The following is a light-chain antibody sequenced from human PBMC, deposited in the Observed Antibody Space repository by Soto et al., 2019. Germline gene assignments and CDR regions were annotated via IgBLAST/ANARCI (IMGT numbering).Light chain of an antibody. CDR2: EVS. CDR3: SSYAGSNNFVYV. V-gene: IGLV2-8*01. Sequence: QSALTQPPSASGSPGQSVTISCTGTSSDVGGYNYVSWYQQHPGKAPKLMIYEVSKRPSGVPDRFSGSKSGNTASLTVSGLQAEDEADYYCSSYAGSNNFVYVFGPGTQLTVL. CDR1: SSDVGGYNY. J-gene: IGLJ1*01.